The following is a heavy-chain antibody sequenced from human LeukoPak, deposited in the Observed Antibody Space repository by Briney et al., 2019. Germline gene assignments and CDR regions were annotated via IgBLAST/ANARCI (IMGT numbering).Heavy chain of an antibody. D-gene: IGHD3-3*01. CDR3: TRDFGRSSYYFDF. CDR2: IKQDGSEK. V-gene: IGHV3-7*01. J-gene: IGHJ4*02. Sequence: PGGSLRLSCVASGFTFSSYEMNWVRQAPGKGLEWVANIKQDGSEKYYVDSVRGRLTISRDNAENSLFLQMNRLRVEDTAVYYCTRDFGRSSYYFDFWGQGTLVTVSS. CDR1: GFTFSSYE.